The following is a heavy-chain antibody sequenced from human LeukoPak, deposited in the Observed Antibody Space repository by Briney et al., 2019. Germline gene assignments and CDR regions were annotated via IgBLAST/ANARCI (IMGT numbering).Heavy chain of an antibody. CDR3: AREHYDILTTYYWENYSYYYMDV. CDR1: GGSISSSSYY. D-gene: IGHD3-9*01. CDR2: IYYSGST. J-gene: IGHJ6*03. Sequence: SETLSLTCTVSGGSISSSSYYWGWIRQPPGKGLEWIGSIYYSGSTYYNPSLKSRVTISVDTSKNQFSLKLSSVTAADTAVYYCAREHYDILTTYYWENYSYYYMDVWGKGTTVTVSS. V-gene: IGHV4-39*02.